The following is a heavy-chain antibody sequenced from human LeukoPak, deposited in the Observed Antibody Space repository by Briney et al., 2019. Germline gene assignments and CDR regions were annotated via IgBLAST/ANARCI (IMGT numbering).Heavy chain of an antibody. CDR2: IYYSGNT. CDR1: GDSISGFY. V-gene: IGHV4-59*08. D-gene: IGHD2-2*01. J-gene: IGHJ4*02. CDR3: ARQASYCSSTSCYYIDY. Sequence: SETLSLTCTVSGDSISGFYWSWIRQPPGKGLEWIGYIYYSGNTNYNPSLKSLVTISVDTSKSQFSLKLTSVTAADTAVYYCARQASYCSSTSCYYIDYWGQGTLVTVSS.